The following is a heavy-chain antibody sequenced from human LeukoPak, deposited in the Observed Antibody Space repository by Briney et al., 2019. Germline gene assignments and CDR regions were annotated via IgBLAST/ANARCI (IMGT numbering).Heavy chain of an antibody. CDR1: GFTFDDYA. CDR3: ARDAHFGGVFDI. J-gene: IGHJ3*02. CDR2: INCNGGST. D-gene: IGHD2-21*01. Sequence: RPGGSLRLSCAASGFTFDDYAMSWVRQAPGNGLEWVSGINCNGGSTGYVDSVKGRFAISRDNAKNSLYLQMNSLRGEDTALYYCARDAHFGGVFDIWGQGTMVTVSS. V-gene: IGHV3-20*04.